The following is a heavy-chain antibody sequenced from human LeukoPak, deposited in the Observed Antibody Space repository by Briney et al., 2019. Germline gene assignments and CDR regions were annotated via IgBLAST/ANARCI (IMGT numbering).Heavy chain of an antibody. J-gene: IGHJ4*02. CDR1: AYSFTSYW. V-gene: IGHV5-51*01. CDR3: ARHEPEFDSSWFYYFDS. Sequence: GESPKISCWGSAYSFTSYWIGWVRQMAGKGLVGMGIIYPGDSDTRYYPSFQGQVTISADKSISTAYLQWSSLKAWDTAMYYCARHEPEFDSSWFYYFDSWGQGTLVTVSS. CDR2: IYPGDSDT. D-gene: IGHD6-13*01.